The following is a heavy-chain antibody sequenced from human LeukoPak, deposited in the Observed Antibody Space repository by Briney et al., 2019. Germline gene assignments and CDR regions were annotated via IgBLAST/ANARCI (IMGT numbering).Heavy chain of an antibody. CDR1: GYTFTGYY. CDR2: INPNSGGT. J-gene: IGHJ4*02. D-gene: IGHD2-15*01. Sequence: ASVKVSCKASGYTFTGYYIHWVRQAPGQGLEWMGWINPNSGGTNYAQKLQGRVTMTTDTSTSTAYMELRSLRSDDTAVYYCARDRFVVVAATPPDYWGQGTLVTVSS. V-gene: IGHV1-2*02. CDR3: ARDRFVVVAATPPDY.